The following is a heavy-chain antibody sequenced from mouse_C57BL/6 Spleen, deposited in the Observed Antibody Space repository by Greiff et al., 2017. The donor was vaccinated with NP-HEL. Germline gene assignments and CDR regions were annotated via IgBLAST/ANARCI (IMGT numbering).Heavy chain of an antibody. J-gene: IGHJ1*03. CDR1: GYTFTSYW. CDR2: IHPNSGST. V-gene: IGHV1-64*01. D-gene: IGHD2-4*01. CDR3: ARYNYDYDWYFDV. Sequence: VQLQQPGAELVKPGASVKLSCKASGYTFTSYWMHWVKQRPGQGLEWIGMIHPNSGSTNYNEKFKSKATLTVDKSSSTAYMQLSSLTSEDSAVYYCARYNYDYDWYFDVWGTGTTVTVSS.